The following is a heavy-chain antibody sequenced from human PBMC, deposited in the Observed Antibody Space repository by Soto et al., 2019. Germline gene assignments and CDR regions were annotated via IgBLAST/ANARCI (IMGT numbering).Heavy chain of an antibody. CDR2: ISYDGSNK. D-gene: IGHD1-26*01. V-gene: IGHV3-30*18. CDR1: GFTFSSYG. Sequence: GGSLRLSCAASGFTFSSYGMHWVRQAPGKGLEWVAVISYDGSNKYYADSVKGRFTISRDNSKNTLYLQMNSLRAEDTAVYYCAKEERWEPNWFDPWGQGTLVTVSS. J-gene: IGHJ5*02. CDR3: AKEERWEPNWFDP.